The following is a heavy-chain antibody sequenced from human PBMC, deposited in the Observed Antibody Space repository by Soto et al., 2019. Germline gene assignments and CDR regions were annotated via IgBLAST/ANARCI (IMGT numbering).Heavy chain of an antibody. J-gene: IGHJ3*01. V-gene: IGHV3-23*01. Sequence: EVQLLESGGGLVQPGGSLRLSCAASGFTFSIYAMSWVRQAPGKGLEWVSAITGSGGGTYYADSVKGRFIISRDNSKSTLFLQMNSLRADDTAVYYCAKDVADTKRGAFDFWGQGTMATVSS. CDR3: AKDVADTKRGAFDF. CDR1: GFTFSIYA. D-gene: IGHD2-15*01. CDR2: ITGSGGGT.